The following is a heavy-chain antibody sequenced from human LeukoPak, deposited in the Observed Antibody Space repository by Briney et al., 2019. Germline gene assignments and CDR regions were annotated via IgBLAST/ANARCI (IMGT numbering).Heavy chain of an antibody. D-gene: IGHD5-24*01. J-gene: IGHJ5*02. Sequence: PGGSLRLSCAASGFTVSSNYMSWVRQAPGKGLEWVSVIYSGGSTYYADSVKGRFTISRDNSKNTLYLQMNSLRAEDTAVYYCARGVSGAATTKVGLWFDPWGQGTLVTVSS. CDR1: GFTVSSNY. V-gene: IGHV3-53*01. CDR3: ARGVSGAATTKVGLWFDP. CDR2: IYSGGST.